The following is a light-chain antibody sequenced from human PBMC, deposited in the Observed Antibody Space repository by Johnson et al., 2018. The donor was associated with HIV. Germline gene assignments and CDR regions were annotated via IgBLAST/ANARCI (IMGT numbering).Light chain of an antibody. CDR2: DNN. Sequence: QSVLTQPPSVSAAPGQKVTISCSGSSSNIENNFVSWYQQFPGTAPKLLIYDNNKRPSEIPDRFSGSKSGTSATLVITGLRTGDEADYYCGTWDSSLSAFVVGAGTTVIVL. J-gene: IGLJ1*01. CDR3: GTWDSSLSAFV. CDR1: SSNIENNF. V-gene: IGLV1-51*01.